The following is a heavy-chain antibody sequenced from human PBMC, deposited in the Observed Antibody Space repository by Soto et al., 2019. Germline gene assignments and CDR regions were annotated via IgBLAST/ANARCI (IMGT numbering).Heavy chain of an antibody. CDR2: INPNSGGT. V-gene: IGHV1-2*02. D-gene: IGHD3-16*01. CDR3: ARDRVAGIWGDAFDI. Sequence: ASVKVSCKASGYTFTGYYMHWVRQAPGRGLEWMGWINPNSGGTNYAQKFQGRVTMTTDTSTSTAYMDLRSLTSDDTAVYYCARDRVAGIWGDAFDIWGQGTMVTVSS. J-gene: IGHJ3*02. CDR1: GYTFTGYY.